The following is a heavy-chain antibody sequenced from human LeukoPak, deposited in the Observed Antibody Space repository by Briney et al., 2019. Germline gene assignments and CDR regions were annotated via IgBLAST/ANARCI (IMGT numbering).Heavy chain of an antibody. D-gene: IGHD5-18*01. CDR3: ARYIYGYLHY. J-gene: IGHJ4*02. V-gene: IGHV1-46*01. CDR2: INPSGGST. Sequence: ASVKVSCKASGYIFTNYNIHWVRQAPGQGLEWMGIINPSGGSTSCAQKFQGRVTMTRDTSTSTVYMELSSLRSEDTAVYYCARYIYGYLHYWGQGTLVTVSS. CDR1: GYIFTNYN.